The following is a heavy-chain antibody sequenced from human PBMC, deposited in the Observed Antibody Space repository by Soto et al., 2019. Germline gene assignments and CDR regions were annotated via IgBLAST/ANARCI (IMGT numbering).Heavy chain of an antibody. D-gene: IGHD3-16*01. Sequence: NPSETLSLTCNFSGGSISNYYWTWVRQSPEKGLEWIGYMYYNGNINYNPSLKSRVTISIDTSKNQFSLTLKSVTAADTAVYYCASGGNWFDPWGQGVLVTVSS. CDR3: ASGGNWFDP. J-gene: IGHJ5*02. CDR1: GGSISNYY. V-gene: IGHV4-59*01. CDR2: MYYNGNI.